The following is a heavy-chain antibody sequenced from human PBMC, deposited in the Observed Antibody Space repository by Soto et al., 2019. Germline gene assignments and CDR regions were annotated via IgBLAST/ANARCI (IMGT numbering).Heavy chain of an antibody. CDR3: ARGESGAGPPWFDP. Sequence: SLRLSCAASGFTFRYYAIQWVRQAPGKGLEWVALVSDDGNNKYYADSVKGRFTISRDNARNTLYLQMNSLRPEDTAVYYCARGESGAGPPWFDPWGQGSLVTGS. J-gene: IGHJ5*02. D-gene: IGHD6-19*01. CDR2: VSDDGNNK. CDR1: GFTFRYYA. V-gene: IGHV3-30-3*01.